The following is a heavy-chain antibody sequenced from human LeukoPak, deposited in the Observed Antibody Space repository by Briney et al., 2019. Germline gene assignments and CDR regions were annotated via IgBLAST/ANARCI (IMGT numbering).Heavy chain of an antibody. CDR2: IYYSGST. V-gene: IGHV4-30-4*01. Sequence: SETLSLTCTVSGGSISSGDYYWSWIRQPPGKGLEWIGYIYYSGSTYYNPSLKSRVTISVDTSKNQFSLKLSSVTAADTAVYYCARDGDRNSWINWFDPWGQGTLVTVSS. CDR3: ARDGDRNSWINWFDP. CDR1: GGSISSGDYY. J-gene: IGHJ5*02. D-gene: IGHD6-13*01.